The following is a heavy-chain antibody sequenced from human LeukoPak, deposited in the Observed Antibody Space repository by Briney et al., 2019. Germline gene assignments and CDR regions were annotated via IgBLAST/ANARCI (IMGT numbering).Heavy chain of an antibody. CDR2: ISGSGGST. CDR1: GFTFSGYA. D-gene: IGHD3-22*01. V-gene: IGHV3-23*01. J-gene: IGHJ4*02. CDR3: AKDAYYYDSSPEDY. Sequence: PGGSLRLSCAASGFTFSGYAMSWVRQAPGKGLEWVSAISGSGGSTYYADSVKGRFTISRDNSKNTLYLQMNSLRAEDTAVYYCAKDAYYYDSSPEDYWGQGTLVTVSS.